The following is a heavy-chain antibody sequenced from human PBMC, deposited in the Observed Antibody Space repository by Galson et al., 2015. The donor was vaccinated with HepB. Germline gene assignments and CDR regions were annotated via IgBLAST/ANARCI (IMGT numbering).Heavy chain of an antibody. CDR2: IYYGGST. Sequence: SETLSLTCTVSGGSISSSSYYWGWIRQPPGKGLEWIGSIYYGGSTYYNPSLKSRVTISVDTSKNHFSLKLSSVTAADTAVYHCARHSQGGTRRSAYYPQYFDHWGQGTLVTVSS. CDR3: ARHSQGGTRRSAYYPQYFDH. V-gene: IGHV4-39*01. CDR1: GGSISSSSYY. D-gene: IGHD3-22*01. J-gene: IGHJ4*02.